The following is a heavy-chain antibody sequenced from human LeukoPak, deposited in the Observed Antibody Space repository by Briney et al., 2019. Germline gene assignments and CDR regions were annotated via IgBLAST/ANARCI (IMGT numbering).Heavy chain of an antibody. V-gene: IGHV1-8*03. CDR2: MNSNSGDT. J-gene: IGHJ6*03. CDR3: ARGGGRATYYYYYYMDV. CDR1: GYTFTSYD. Sequence: GPSARPSSTASGYTFTSYDINWVRHATGQGIGWMGWMNSNSGDTGSTQKFQGRVTITRNTSISTAYMELSSLRSEDMAVYYCARGGGRATYYYYYYMDVWGKGTTVTVSS. D-gene: IGHD1-26*01.